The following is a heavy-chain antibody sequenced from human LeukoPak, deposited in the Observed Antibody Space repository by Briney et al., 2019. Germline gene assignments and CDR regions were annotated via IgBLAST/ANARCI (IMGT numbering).Heavy chain of an antibody. CDR3: ATDRPSAYCGGDCLDY. D-gene: IGHD2-21*02. CDR2: INAGNGNT. Sequence: ASVKVSCKASGYPFTSYAIHWVRQAPAQRLEWMGWINAGNGNTRYSQKFQGRVTITRDTSASTAYMELSSLRSEDTAVYYCATDRPSAYCGGDCLDYWGQGTLVTVSS. J-gene: IGHJ4*02. CDR1: GYPFTSYA. V-gene: IGHV1-3*01.